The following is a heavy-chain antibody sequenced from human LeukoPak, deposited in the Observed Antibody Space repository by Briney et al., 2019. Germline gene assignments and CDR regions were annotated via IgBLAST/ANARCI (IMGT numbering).Heavy chain of an antibody. V-gene: IGHV4-59*02. CDR2: VFYTGST. J-gene: IGHJ4*01. CDR1: GDSGSFYY. Sequence: SETLSLTCTIAGDSGSFYYWGWIRQPPGKGLEWMGYVFYTGSTSYSPSLTSRVTISLDRFKTQFSLNLTSVTAADTALYYCARGRGWGDGYGDNYFDYWGHGTLVTVSS. CDR3: ARGRGWGDGYGDNYFDY. D-gene: IGHD2-2*03.